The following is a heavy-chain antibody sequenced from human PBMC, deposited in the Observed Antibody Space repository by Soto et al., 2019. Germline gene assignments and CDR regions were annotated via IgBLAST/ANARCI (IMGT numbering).Heavy chain of an antibody. Sequence: SETLLTCAVYGGSFSGYYWSWIRQPPGKGLEWIGEINHSGSTNYNPSLKSRVTISVDTSKNQFSLKLSSVTAADTAVYYCARVRGTMVRGDVFDIWGQGTMVTVSS. J-gene: IGHJ3*02. D-gene: IGHD3-10*01. CDR2: INHSGST. V-gene: IGHV4-34*01. CDR1: GGSFSGYY. CDR3: ARVRGTMVRGDVFDI.